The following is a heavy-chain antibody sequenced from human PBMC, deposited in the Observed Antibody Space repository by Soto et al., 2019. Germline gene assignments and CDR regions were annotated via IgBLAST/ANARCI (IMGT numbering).Heavy chain of an antibody. CDR3: ARGIQYAYYYYMDV. Sequence: ASVKVSCTASGYTFTSYDINWVRQATGQGLEWMGWMNPNSGNTGYAQKFQGRVTMTRNTSISTAYMELSSLRSEDTAVYYCARGIQYAYYYYMDVWGKGTTVTVSS. V-gene: IGHV1-8*01. CDR1: GYTFTSYD. J-gene: IGHJ6*03. D-gene: IGHD4-4*01. CDR2: MNPNSGNT.